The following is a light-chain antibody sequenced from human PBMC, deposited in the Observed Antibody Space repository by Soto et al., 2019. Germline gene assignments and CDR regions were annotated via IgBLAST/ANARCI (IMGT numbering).Light chain of an antibody. Sequence: QSALTQPASVSASPGQSVTISCTGTSSDVGDYNLVSWYQQHPGKAPKLILYDVSKRPSGVPDRFSGSKSGNTASLTISGLQGDDEADFYCCSYAGSFIWLFGGGTKLTVL. V-gene: IGLV2-11*01. J-gene: IGLJ3*02. CDR3: CSYAGSFIWL. CDR2: DVS. CDR1: SSDVGDYNL.